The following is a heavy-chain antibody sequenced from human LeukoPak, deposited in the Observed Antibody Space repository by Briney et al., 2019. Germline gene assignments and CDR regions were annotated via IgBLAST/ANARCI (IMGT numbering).Heavy chain of an antibody. CDR3: ARMNYVSTGWGAPFDY. J-gene: IGHJ4*02. D-gene: IGHD1-7*01. Sequence: PGGSLRLSCAASGFTFSSYSMNWVRQAPGKGLEWVSSISSSSSYIYYADSVKGRFTISRDNAKNLLFLQMNSLRAEDTAVYYCARMNYVSTGWGAPFDYWGQGTLVTVSS. CDR1: GFTFSSYS. CDR2: ISSSSSYI. V-gene: IGHV3-21*06.